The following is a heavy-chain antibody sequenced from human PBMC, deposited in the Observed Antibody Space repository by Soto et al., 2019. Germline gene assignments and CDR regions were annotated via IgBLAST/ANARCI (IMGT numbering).Heavy chain of an antibody. CDR2: IYYSGST. Sequence: SDTLSLTCTVSGGSVSSYYWSWIRQPPGKGLEWIGYIYYSGSTKYNPSLKSRVTMSVDTSNNQFSLKMSSVAAADTAVYYCARHSNRNYGLYYFDYWGLGALVTVSS. CDR3: ARHSNRNYGLYYFDY. J-gene: IGHJ4*02. D-gene: IGHD4-4*01. V-gene: IGHV4-59*08. CDR1: GGSVSSYY.